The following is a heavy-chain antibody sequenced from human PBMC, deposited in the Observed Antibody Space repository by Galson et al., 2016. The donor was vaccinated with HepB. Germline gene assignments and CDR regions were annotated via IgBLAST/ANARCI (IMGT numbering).Heavy chain of an antibody. D-gene: IGHD4-11*01. J-gene: IGHJ4*02. V-gene: IGHV1-69*13. CDR3: AAMTTLTGGFDF. CDR2: IFPVFGTT. Sequence: SVKVSCKASGGTFNSHGFSWVRQAPGQGLEYMGQIFPVFGTTNYPQKFQGRVTLTADESTRTAPLGLSSLRSEDPAVYYCAAMTTLTGGFDFWGQGTLVVVAS. CDR1: GGTFNSHG.